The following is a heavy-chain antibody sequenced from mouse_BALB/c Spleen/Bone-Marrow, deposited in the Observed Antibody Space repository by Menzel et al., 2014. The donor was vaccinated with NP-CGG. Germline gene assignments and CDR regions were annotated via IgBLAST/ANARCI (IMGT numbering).Heavy chain of an antibody. J-gene: IGHJ2*01. D-gene: IGHD2-1*01. CDR1: GYRFSSFW. CDR3: AREGALYGNPFDF. V-gene: IGHV1-9*01. CDR2: ILPGSGST. Sequence: VQLQQSGAEVMKSGASVKISCRATGYRFSSFWIEWIKQRPGHGLEWIGKILPGSGSTNYNEKFKGKATLSADTSSNTAYMQLSSLTSEDSAVYFCAREGALYGNPFDFWGQGTTLTVSS.